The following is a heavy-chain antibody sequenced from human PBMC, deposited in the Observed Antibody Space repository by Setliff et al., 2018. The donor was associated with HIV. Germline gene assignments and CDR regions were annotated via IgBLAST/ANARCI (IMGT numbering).Heavy chain of an antibody. CDR3: ARVMRDVPPSY. Sequence: GGSLRLSCAVSGFTLTTFSMIWVRQAPGKGLEWLSYIHSSGNIINYADSVKGRFTISKDDTKNSLYLQMSSLGVEDTAVYYCARVMRDVPPSYWGQGTLVTVSS. CDR1: GFTLTTFS. CDR2: IHSSGNII. D-gene: IGHD6-6*01. J-gene: IGHJ4*02. V-gene: IGHV3-48*01.